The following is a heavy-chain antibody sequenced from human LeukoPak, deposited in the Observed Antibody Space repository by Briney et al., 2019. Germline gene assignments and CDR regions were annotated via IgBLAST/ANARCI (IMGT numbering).Heavy chain of an antibody. CDR2: INPNSGGT. V-gene: IGHV1-2*02. J-gene: IGHJ5*02. Sequence: ASVKVSCKASGYTFTGYYMHWVRQAPGQGLEWMGWINPNSGGTNYAQKFQGRVTMTRDTSISTAYTELSSLTSEDTAVYYCAKTGRWSSNWFDPWGQGTLVTVSS. CDR1: GYTFTGYY. D-gene: IGHD1-1*01. CDR3: AKTGRWSSNWFDP.